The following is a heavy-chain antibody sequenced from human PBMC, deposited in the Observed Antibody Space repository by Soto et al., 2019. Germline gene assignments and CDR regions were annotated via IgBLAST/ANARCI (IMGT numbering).Heavy chain of an antibody. J-gene: IGHJ4*02. V-gene: IGHV3-23*01. CDR1: GFTIGNSA. CDR3: AKGPTAGR. CDR2: ISGGSDNT. Sequence: EVLLSESGGGLVQPGGSLRLSCAASGFTIGNSAMNWVRQAPGKGLEWVSVISGGSDNTYYADSVKGRFTISRDNSKSTLYLQMNSLRAEDTAIYYCAKGPTAGRWGQGTLVTVSS.